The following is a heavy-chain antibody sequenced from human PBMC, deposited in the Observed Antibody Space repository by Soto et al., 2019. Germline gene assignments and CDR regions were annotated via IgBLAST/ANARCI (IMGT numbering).Heavy chain of an antibody. V-gene: IGHV1-69*15. CDR3: ARELPPAPGSFREDALDI. D-gene: IGHD6-13*01. CDR2: IIPIFGTT. J-gene: IGHJ3*02. Sequence: QVQLVQSGAELKKPGSSVKVSCQASGGTFSNYAISWVRQAPGQGLEWMGKIIPIFGTTNYAQNFRGRVKITADDYTTTAYMELSSLRANDTALYYCARELPPAPGSFREDALDIWGHGTMITVSS. CDR1: GGTFSNYA.